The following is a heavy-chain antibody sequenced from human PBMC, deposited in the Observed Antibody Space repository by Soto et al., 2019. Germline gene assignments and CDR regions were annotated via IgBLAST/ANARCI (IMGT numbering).Heavy chain of an antibody. Sequence: GGSLRLSCAASGFTFRSYGMHWVRQAPGKGLEWVAVIWYDGSNKYYADSVKGRFTISRDNSKNTLYLQMNSLRAEDTAVYYCARDLPEGSYGPDYWGQGTLVTVSS. CDR3: ARDLPEGSYGPDY. CDR1: GFTFRSYG. CDR2: IWYDGSNK. V-gene: IGHV3-33*01. D-gene: IGHD5-18*01. J-gene: IGHJ4*02.